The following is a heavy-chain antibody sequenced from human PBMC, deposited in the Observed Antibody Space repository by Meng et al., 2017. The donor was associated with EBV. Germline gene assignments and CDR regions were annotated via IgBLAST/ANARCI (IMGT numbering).Heavy chain of an antibody. V-gene: IGHV1-8*01. CDR3: ARDVYGSGTYRSDP. J-gene: IGHJ5*02. CDR2: MNPDSGDT. Sequence: QGQRVQSGAEGKKPGASVKVSCKASGYTFTRYDINWVRQAPGQGLEWMGWMNPDSGDTGYAQKFQGRVTMTRDTSINTAYMDLSNLKSEDTALYYCARDVYGSGTYRSDPWGQGTLVTVSS. CDR1: GYTFTRYD. D-gene: IGHD3-10*01.